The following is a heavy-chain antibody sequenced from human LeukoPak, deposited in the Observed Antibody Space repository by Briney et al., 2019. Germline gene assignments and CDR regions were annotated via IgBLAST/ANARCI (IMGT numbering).Heavy chain of an antibody. CDR3: ARGNRYCSGGSCYSNYYYYYIDV. CDR1: GFTFSTYA. CDR2: ISYDGSNK. Sequence: GRSLRLSCAASGFTFSTYAMHWVRQAPGKGLEWATVISYDGSNKYYADSVKGRFTISRDNSKNTLYLQMNSLRAEDTAVYYCARGNRYCSGGSCYSNYYYYYIDVWGKGTTVTISS. D-gene: IGHD2-15*01. J-gene: IGHJ6*03. V-gene: IGHV3-30*04.